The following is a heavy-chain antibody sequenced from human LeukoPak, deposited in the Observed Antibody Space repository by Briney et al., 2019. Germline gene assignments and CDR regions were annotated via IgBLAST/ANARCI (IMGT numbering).Heavy chain of an antibody. J-gene: IGHJ4*02. V-gene: IGHV1-2*06. Sequence: ASVKVSCKASGYTFTVYYMHWVRHAPGQELEWMGRINPNSGGTNYAQKFQGRVTMTRDTSISTAYMELSRLRSDDTPVYYCARVGYSYGYDFDYWGQGTLVTVSS. CDR2: INPNSGGT. CDR3: ARVGYSYGYDFDY. D-gene: IGHD5-18*01. CDR1: GYTFTVYY.